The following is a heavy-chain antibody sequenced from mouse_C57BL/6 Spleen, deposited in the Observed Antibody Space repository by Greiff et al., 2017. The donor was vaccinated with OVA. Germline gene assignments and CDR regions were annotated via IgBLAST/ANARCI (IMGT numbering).Heavy chain of an antibody. V-gene: IGHV1-9*01. Sequence: VQLQEPGAELMKPGASVKLSCKATGYTFTGYWIEWVKQRPGHGLEWIGEILPGSGCTNYNQKFKGKATFTADTSSNTAYMQLSSLTTEDSAINYCARWYYGSSSDYWGQGTTLTVSS. J-gene: IGHJ2*01. D-gene: IGHD1-1*01. CDR1: GYTFTGYW. CDR2: ILPGSGCT. CDR3: ARWYYGSSSDY.